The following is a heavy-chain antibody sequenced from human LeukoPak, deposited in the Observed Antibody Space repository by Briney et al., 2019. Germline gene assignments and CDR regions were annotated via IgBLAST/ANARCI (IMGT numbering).Heavy chain of an antibody. V-gene: IGHV3-9*01. D-gene: IGHD2-15*01. J-gene: IGHJ6*02. CDR3: AKAPFSRWYGMDV. CDR2: ISWNSGSI. CDR1: GFTFDDYA. Sequence: GGSLRLSCAASGFTFDDYAMHWVRQAPGKGLEWVSGISWNSGSIGYADPVKGRFTISRDNAKNSLYLQMNSLRAEDTALYYCAKAPFSRWYGMDVWGQGTTVTVSS.